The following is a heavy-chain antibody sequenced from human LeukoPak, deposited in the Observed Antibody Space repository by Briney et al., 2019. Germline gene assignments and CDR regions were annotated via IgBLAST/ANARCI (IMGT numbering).Heavy chain of an antibody. CDR3: ARAGGFTTVRGVITPHGWSY. Sequence: GGSLRLSCAASGFTFSSYWLSWVRQAPGRGLEWVANIKEDGSEKYYVDSVKGRFTISRDNAKNSLYLQMNSLRAEDTAVYYCARAGGFTTVRGVITPHGWSYWGQGTLVTVSS. J-gene: IGHJ4*02. D-gene: IGHD3-10*01. CDR1: GFTFSSYW. V-gene: IGHV3-7*01. CDR2: IKEDGSEK.